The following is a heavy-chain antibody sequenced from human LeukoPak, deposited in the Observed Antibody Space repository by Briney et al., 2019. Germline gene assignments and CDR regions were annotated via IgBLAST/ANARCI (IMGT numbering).Heavy chain of an antibody. D-gene: IGHD1-26*01. Sequence: GGSLRLSCAASGFTFSSYSMNWVRQAPGKGLEWVSSISSSRSFIYDADSVKGRFTISRDNAKNSLYLQMNSLRAEDTAVYYCARDRKWELLGIDYWGQGTLVTVSS. CDR1: GFTFSSYS. CDR2: ISSSRSFI. V-gene: IGHV3-21*01. CDR3: ARDRKWELLGIDY. J-gene: IGHJ4*02.